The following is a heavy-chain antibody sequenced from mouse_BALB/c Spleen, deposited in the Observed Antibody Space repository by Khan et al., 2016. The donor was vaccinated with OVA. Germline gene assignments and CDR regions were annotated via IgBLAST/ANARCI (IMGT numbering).Heavy chain of an antibody. D-gene: IGHD1-2*01. Sequence: QVRLQQSGAELARPGASVKLSCKASGYTFTDYYINWVKQRTGQGLEWIGEISPGSGDTYYNERFKGKATLTAEKSSSTAYMQRSSLTSEASAVYFCARRNYFGYTFAYWGQGTLVTVSA. CDR1: GYTFTDYY. CDR3: ARRNYFGYTFAY. J-gene: IGHJ3*01. V-gene: IGHV1-77*01. CDR2: ISPGSGDT.